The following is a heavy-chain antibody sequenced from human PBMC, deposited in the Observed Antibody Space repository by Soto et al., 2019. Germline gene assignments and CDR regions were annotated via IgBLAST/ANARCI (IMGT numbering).Heavy chain of an antibody. J-gene: IGHJ6*02. CDR3: GRDDTAAAADDYYYGMDV. CDR1: GFTFSSYA. V-gene: IGHV3-30-3*01. CDR2: ISYDGSNK. Sequence: QVQLVESGGGVVQPGRSLRLSCAASGFTFSSYAMHWVRQAPGKGLEWVAVISYDGSNKYYADSVKGRFTISRDNSKNTPYLQKSSRIAADTAVLYCGRDDTAAAADDYYYGMDVWGQGTTVTVSS. D-gene: IGHD6-13*01.